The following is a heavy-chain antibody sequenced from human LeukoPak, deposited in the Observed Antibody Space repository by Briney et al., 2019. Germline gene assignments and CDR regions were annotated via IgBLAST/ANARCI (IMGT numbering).Heavy chain of an antibody. D-gene: IGHD6-19*01. V-gene: IGHV1-24*01. Sequence: ASVKVSCKVSGYTLTELSMHWVRQAPGKGLEWMEGLNPEDGETIYAQKFQGRVAMTEDTSTDTAYMELSSLRSEDTAVYYCATSIAVAGIDYWGQGTLVTVSS. CDR1: GYTLTELS. CDR3: ATSIAVAGIDY. J-gene: IGHJ4*02. CDR2: LNPEDGET.